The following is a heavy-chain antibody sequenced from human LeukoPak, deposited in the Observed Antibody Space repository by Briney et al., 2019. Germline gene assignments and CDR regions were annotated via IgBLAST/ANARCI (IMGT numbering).Heavy chain of an antibody. CDR2: INHSGST. CDR1: GGSFSGYY. J-gene: IGHJ4*02. Sequence: SETLSLTCAVYGGSFSGYYWSWIRQPPGKGLEWIGEINHSGSTNYNPSLKSRVTISVDTSKNQFSLKLSSVTAADTAVYYCARGLEPAGAFDYWGQGTLVTVSS. CDR3: ARGLEPAGAFDY. V-gene: IGHV4-34*01. D-gene: IGHD1-14*01.